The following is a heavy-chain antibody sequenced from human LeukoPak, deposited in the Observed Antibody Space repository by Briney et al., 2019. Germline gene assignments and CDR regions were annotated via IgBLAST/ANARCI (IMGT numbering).Heavy chain of an antibody. V-gene: IGHV3-7*03. J-gene: IGHJ4*02. CDR3: ARDSYSGYDTTPDY. CDR2: IKQDGSER. D-gene: IGHD5-12*01. CDR1: GFTFSSYW. Sequence: GGSLRLSCAASGFTFSSYWMSWVRQAPGKGLEWVANIKQDGSERYYVDSVKGRFTISRDNAKNSLYLQMNSLRAEDTAVYYCARDSYSGYDTTPDYWGQGALVTVSS.